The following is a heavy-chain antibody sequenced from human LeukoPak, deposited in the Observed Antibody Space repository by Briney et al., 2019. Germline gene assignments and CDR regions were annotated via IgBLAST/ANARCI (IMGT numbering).Heavy chain of an antibody. V-gene: IGHV3-30-3*01. D-gene: IGHD5-24*01. J-gene: IGHJ4*02. CDR3: ARERNGYSPHFDY. CDR2: ISYDGSNK. Sequence: QPGRSLRLSCAASGFTFSSYAVHWVRQAPGKGLEWVAVISYDGSNKYYADSVKGRFTVSRDNSKNTLYLQMNSLGTDDTALYYCARERNGYSPHFDYWGQGTLVTVSS. CDR1: GFTFSSYA.